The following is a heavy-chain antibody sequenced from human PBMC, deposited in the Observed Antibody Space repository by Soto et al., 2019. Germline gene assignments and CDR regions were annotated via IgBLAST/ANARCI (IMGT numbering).Heavy chain of an antibody. CDR1: GFTFSNFW. CDR3: ARDPSSYQLLYYFDH. CDR2: IKQDGSEK. J-gene: IGHJ4*02. D-gene: IGHD2-2*01. V-gene: IGHV3-7*01. Sequence: EVQLVESGGGLVQPGGSLRLSCAASGFTFSNFWMSWVRQAPGKGPEGVANIKQDGSEKYYVDSVKGRFTISRDNAKNSLYLQMNSLRAADTAVYYCARDPSSYQLLYYFDHLGQGTLVTVSS.